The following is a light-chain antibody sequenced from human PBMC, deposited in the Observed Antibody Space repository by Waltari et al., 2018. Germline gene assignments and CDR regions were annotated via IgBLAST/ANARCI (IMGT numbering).Light chain of an antibody. V-gene: IGKV1-39*01. CDR3: QQSYSTPQSA. J-gene: IGKJ5*01. CDR2: GAS. CDR1: QSINKY. Sequence: DIQMTQSPSSLSASVGDRVTITCRASQSINKYLNWYQHKPGKAPKLLIYGASSLYSGVPSRFSGSGSGTDFTLTINNLQVEDFATYYCQQSYSTPQSAFGQGTRLEIK.